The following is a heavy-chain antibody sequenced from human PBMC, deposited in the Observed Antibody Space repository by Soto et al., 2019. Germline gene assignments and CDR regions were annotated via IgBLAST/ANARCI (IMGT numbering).Heavy chain of an antibody. Sequence: ASVKVSCKATGYSFKNYPVHWVRQAPGQRLEWMGFTNEGSGNTRFSQKFQGRISITRDTSASTVYLDLSSLTSEDTAIYYCARDDRSVSGVVTLDHWGPGTLVTVSS. V-gene: IGHV1-3*01. CDR3: ARDDRSVSGVVTLDH. D-gene: IGHD3-3*01. J-gene: IGHJ4*02. CDR2: TNEGSGNT. CDR1: GYSFKNYP.